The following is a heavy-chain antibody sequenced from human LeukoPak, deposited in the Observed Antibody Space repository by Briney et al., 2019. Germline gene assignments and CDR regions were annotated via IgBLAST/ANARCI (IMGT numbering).Heavy chain of an antibody. V-gene: IGHV3-7*01. J-gene: IGHJ3*02. CDR1: GFTFSSYW. Sequence: GGSLRLSCVASGFTFSSYWMSWVRQAPGKGLEWVANIKQDGSEKYYVDSVKGRFTISRDNAKNSLYLQMNSLRAEDTAVYYCARVGNHDAFDIWGQGTMVTVSS. CDR2: IKQDGSEK. CDR3: ARVGNHDAFDI. D-gene: IGHD1-26*01.